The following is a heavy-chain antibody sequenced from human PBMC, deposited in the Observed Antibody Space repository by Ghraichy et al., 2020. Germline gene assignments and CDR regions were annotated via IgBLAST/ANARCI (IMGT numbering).Heavy chain of an antibody. CDR3: ATPAGYYYDSSGYYPPAFDI. CDR2: IIPIFGTA. D-gene: IGHD3-22*01. CDR1: GGTFSSYA. V-gene: IGHV1-69*13. J-gene: IGHJ3*02. Sequence: SVKVSCKASGGTFSSYAISWVRQAPGQGLEWMGGIIPIFGTANYAQKFQGRVTITADESTSTAYMELSSLRSEDTAVYYCATPAGYYYDSSGYYPPAFDIWGQGTMVTVSS.